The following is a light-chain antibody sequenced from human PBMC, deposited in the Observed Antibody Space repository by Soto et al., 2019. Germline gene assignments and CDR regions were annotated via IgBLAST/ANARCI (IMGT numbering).Light chain of an antibody. CDR1: SSNIGAPYD. CDR2: GNN. CDR3: QSYDSSLNVV. V-gene: IGLV1-40*01. J-gene: IGLJ2*01. Sequence: QSALTQPPSVSGAPGQRVTISCTGSSSNIGAPYDVHWYQHLPGTAPKLLIYGNNNRPSGVPDRFSGSKSATSASLAITGLQAEDEADYYCQSYDSSLNVVFGGGTKLTVL.